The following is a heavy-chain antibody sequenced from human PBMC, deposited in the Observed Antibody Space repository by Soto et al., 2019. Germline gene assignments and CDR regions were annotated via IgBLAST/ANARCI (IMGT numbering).Heavy chain of an antibody. CDR1: GDSITSHDFY. J-gene: IGHJ5*02. V-gene: IGHV4-39*01. Sequence: PSETLSLTCTVSGDSITSHDFYWGWVRRPPGQGLEWIGTISHSGDTFYNPPLKGRLTMSLDASKNQFPMQLTSVTAAGAAVYFCARQMPGQIPYFGWLSPLISWGQGTPVPVSS. CDR2: ISHSGDT. D-gene: IGHD3-9*01. CDR3: ARQMPGQIPYFGWLSPLIS.